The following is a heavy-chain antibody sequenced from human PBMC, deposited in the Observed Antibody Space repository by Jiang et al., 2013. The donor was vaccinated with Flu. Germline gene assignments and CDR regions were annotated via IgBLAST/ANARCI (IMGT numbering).Heavy chain of an antibody. CDR1: GGSISSGSYY. CDR2: IYTSGST. CDR3: ARDSIVGASDY. D-gene: IGHD1-26*01. Sequence: TLSLTCTVSGGSISSGSYYWSWIRQPAGKGLEWIGRIYTSGSTNYNPSLKSRVTISVDTSKNQFSLKLSSVTAADTAVYYCARDSIVGASDYWGQGTLVTVSS. J-gene: IGHJ4*02. V-gene: IGHV4-61*02.